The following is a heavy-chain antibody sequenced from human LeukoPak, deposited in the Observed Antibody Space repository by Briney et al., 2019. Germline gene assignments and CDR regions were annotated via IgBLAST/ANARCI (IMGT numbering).Heavy chain of an antibody. Sequence: ASVKVSCKASGYTFTSYGISWVRQAPGQGLEWMGWISAYNGNTNYAQKLQGRVTMTTDTSTSTAYMELRSLRSDDTAVYYCARDVVVVPAAISKVGPPHHNYYYYYGMDVWGQGTTVTVSS. CDR1: GYTFTSYG. J-gene: IGHJ6*02. D-gene: IGHD2-2*01. V-gene: IGHV1-18*01. CDR3: ARDVVVVPAAISKVGPPHHNYYYYYGMDV. CDR2: ISAYNGNT.